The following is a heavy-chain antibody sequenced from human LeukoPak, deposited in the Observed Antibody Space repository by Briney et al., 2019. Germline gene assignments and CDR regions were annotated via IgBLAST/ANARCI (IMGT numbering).Heavy chain of an antibody. V-gene: IGHV3-11*01. J-gene: IGHJ4*02. CDR1: GFTFTDYF. CDR2: ISISGSTI. Sequence: GGSLRLSCAASGFTFTDYFMNWIRQAPGKGLEWVSSISISGSTIYYADSVKGRFTISRDNAKNSLYLQMNSLRAEDTAVYYCARDMQQLVNYYFDYWGQGTLVTVSS. CDR3: ARDMQQLVNYYFDY. D-gene: IGHD6-13*01.